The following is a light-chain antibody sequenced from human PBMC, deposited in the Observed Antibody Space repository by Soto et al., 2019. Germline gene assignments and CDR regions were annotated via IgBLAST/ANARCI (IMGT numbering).Light chain of an antibody. CDR2: VNSDGGP. Sequence: QSVLTQSPSASASLGASVKLTCTLDSGHSTYAIAWHQQQPEKGPRYLMKVNSDGGPTKGDGIPDRFSGSSSGAERYLTISSLQSEDEADYYCQTWGAGIRVFGGGTKLTVL. CDR1: SGHSTYA. V-gene: IGLV4-69*01. J-gene: IGLJ3*02. CDR3: QTWGAGIRV.